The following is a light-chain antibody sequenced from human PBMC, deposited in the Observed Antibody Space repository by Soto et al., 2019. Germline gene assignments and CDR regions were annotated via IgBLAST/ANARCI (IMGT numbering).Light chain of an antibody. CDR1: SSDVGAYNY. V-gene: IGLV2-14*01. CDR2: GVT. Sequence: SVLTQPASVSGSPGQSITISCTGTSSDVGAYNYVSWYQQHPGEAPKLIIYGVTNRPPGVSYRFSGSKSDYTASLTISGLQAEDEADYYCSSYSTSFFYVFGTGTKVTVL. J-gene: IGLJ1*01. CDR3: SSYSTSFFYV.